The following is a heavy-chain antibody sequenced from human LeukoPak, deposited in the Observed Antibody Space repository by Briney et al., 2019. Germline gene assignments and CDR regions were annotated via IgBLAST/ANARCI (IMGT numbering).Heavy chain of an antibody. D-gene: IGHD6-13*01. Sequence: PGGSLRLSCAASGFTFSTYAMHWVRQAPGKGLEGVAVISFDGSNQYYADSVKGRFTISRDNSKNTLYLQMSSLRAEDAAVYYCAKKLGIPGYTSSWPPADYWGQGTLVTVSS. CDR3: AKKLGIPGYTSSWPPADY. V-gene: IGHV3-30*04. CDR1: GFTFSTYA. J-gene: IGHJ4*02. CDR2: ISFDGSNQ.